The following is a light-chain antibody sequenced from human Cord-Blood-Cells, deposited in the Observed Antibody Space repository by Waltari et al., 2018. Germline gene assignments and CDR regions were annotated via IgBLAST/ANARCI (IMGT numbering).Light chain of an antibody. CDR2: EVS. Sequence: QSALTQPPSASGSPGQSVTISCTGTSSDVGGYNYVSWYQQHPGKAPKLMFYEVSKRPSGVHDRFSGSKSGNTASLTVSGLQAEDEADYYCSSYAGSNKLVFGGGTKLTVL. CDR3: SSYAGSNKLV. CDR1: SSDVGGYNY. V-gene: IGLV2-8*01. J-gene: IGLJ3*02.